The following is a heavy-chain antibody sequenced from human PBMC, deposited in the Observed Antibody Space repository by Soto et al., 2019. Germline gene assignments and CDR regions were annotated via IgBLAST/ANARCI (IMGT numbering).Heavy chain of an antibody. D-gene: IGHD1-1*01. CDR1: GYAFTTYG. J-gene: IGHJ4*02. V-gene: IGHV1-18*01. Sequence: QVHLVQSGAEVKKPGASVKVSCKGSGYAFTTYGITWVRQAPGQGLEWTGWISAHNGNTNYAQKLQGRVTVTRDTPTSTAYMELRSLRSDDTAVYYCARGRYGDYWGQGALVTVSS. CDR3: ARGRYGDY. CDR2: ISAHNGNT.